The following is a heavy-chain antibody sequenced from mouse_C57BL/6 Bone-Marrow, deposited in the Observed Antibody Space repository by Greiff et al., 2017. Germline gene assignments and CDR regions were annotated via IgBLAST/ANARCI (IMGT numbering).Heavy chain of an antibody. CDR2: IDPSDSYT. CDR1: GYTFTSYW. Sequence: VQLQQPGAELVRPGTSVKLSCKASGYTFTSYWMHWVKQRPGQGLEWIGVIDPSDSYTNYNQKFKGKATLTVDTSSSTAYMQLSSLTSEDSAVYYCARIRRGAAYWGQGTSVTVSS. V-gene: IGHV1-59*01. CDR3: ARIRRGAAY. J-gene: IGHJ4*01.